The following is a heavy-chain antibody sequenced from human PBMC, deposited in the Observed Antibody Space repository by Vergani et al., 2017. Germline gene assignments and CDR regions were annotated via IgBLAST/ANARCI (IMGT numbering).Heavy chain of an antibody. V-gene: IGHV3-11*06. CDR3: ARGVIAAAGPPTTDWYFDL. CDR2: ISSSSSYT. J-gene: IGHJ2*01. D-gene: IGHD6-13*01. CDR1: GFTFSDYY. Sequence: QVQLVESGGGLVKPGGSLRLSCAASGFTFSDYYMSWIRQAPGKALCWVSYISSSSSYTNYADSVKGRFTISRDNAKNSLYLQLNSLRAEDTAVYYCARGVIAAAGPPTTDWYFDLWGRGTLVTVSS.